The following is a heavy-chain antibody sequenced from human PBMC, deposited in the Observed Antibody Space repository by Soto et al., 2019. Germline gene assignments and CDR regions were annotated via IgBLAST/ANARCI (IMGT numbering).Heavy chain of an antibody. CDR2: ISGSGGST. CDR3: AKDLGCSSTHCYKSTFDY. CDR1: GFTFRTYA. V-gene: IGHV3-23*01. D-gene: IGHD2-2*01. Sequence: LRLYCAASGFTFRTYAMSWVRQAPGKGLEWVSAISGSGGSTYYADSVKGRFTISRDNSKNTLHLQMHSLRAEDTAVYYCAKDLGCSSTHCYKSTFDYWGQGTLVTVSS. J-gene: IGHJ4*02.